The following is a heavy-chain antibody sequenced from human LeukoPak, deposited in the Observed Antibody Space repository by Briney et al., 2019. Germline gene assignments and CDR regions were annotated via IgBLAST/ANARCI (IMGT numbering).Heavy chain of an antibody. D-gene: IGHD6-13*01. CDR3: ARDSYSSSGD. Sequence: GGSLRLSCAASGFTFSNYAMTWVRQAPGKGLEWVSYIRNSGDTTYYADSVKGRFTISRDNSKNTVYLQMHGLRAEDTAVYYCARDSYSSSGDWGQGTLVTVSS. V-gene: IGHV3-23*01. CDR2: IRNSGDTT. CDR1: GFTFSNYA. J-gene: IGHJ4*02.